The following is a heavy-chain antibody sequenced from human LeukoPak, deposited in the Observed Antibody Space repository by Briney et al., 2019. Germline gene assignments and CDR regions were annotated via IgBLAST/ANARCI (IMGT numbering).Heavy chain of an antibody. V-gene: IGHV4-34*01. D-gene: IGHD6-19*01. Sequence: KPSETLSLTCAVYGGSFSGYYWSWIRQPPGKGLEWIGEINHSGSTNYNPSLKSRVTISVDTSKNQFSLKLSSVTAADTAVYYCARAGWYYAFDIWGQETMVTVSS. CDR3: ARAGWYYAFDI. CDR1: GGSFSGYY. J-gene: IGHJ3*02. CDR2: INHSGST.